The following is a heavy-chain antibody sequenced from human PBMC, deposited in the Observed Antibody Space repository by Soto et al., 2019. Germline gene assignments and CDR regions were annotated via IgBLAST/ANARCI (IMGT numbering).Heavy chain of an antibody. CDR1: SYSISSGFF. Sequence: SETLSLTCVVSSYSISSGFFGAWIRQPPGKGLEWVGSIYHTGDTHYNPSLRSQVSMSVDTSKNHFSLRLTYLTAADTAVYFCARDTNSLDLWGQAILVTVSS. CDR3: ARDTNSLDL. J-gene: IGHJ4*02. V-gene: IGHV4-38-2*02. D-gene: IGHD1-7*01. CDR2: IYHTGDT.